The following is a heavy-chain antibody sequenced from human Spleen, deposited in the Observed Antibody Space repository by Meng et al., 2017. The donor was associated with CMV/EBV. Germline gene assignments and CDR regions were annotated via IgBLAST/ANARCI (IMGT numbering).Heavy chain of an antibody. CDR3: ARGHRSRYDFWSGYLRVDGMDV. V-gene: IGHV1-8*01. CDR2: MNPNSGNT. D-gene: IGHD3-3*01. CDR1: GYTFTSYD. Sequence: ASVKVSCKASGYTFTSYDINWVRQATGQGLEWMGWMNPNSGNTGYAQKFQGRVTMTRNTSISTAYMELSSLRSEDTAVYYCARGHRSRYDFWSGYLRVDGMDVWAKGPRSPSP. J-gene: IGHJ6*02.